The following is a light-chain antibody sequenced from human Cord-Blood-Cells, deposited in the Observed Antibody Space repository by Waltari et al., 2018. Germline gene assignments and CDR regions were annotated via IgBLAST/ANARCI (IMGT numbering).Light chain of an antibody. Sequence: QSALTQPPSASGSPGQSVTIPCTGTSSDVGGYNYVSWYQQHPGKAPKLMIYEVSKRPSGVPDRFSGSKSGNTASLTVSGLQAEDEADYYCSSYAGSNNVVFSGGTKLTVL. J-gene: IGLJ2*01. CDR1: SSDVGGYNY. CDR2: EVS. CDR3: SSYAGSNNVV. V-gene: IGLV2-8*01.